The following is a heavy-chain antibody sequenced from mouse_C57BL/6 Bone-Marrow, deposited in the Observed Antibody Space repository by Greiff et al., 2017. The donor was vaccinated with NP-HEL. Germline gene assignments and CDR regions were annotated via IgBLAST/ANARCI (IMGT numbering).Heavy chain of an antibody. Sequence: EVKVVESGGGLVKPGGSLKLSCAASGFTFSSYAMSWVRQTPEKRLEWVATISDGGSYTYYPDNVKGRFTISRDNAKNNLYLQMSHLKSEDTAMYYCARGRLPWFAYWGQGTLVTVSA. V-gene: IGHV5-4*03. D-gene: IGHD3-2*02. CDR2: ISDGGSYT. CDR1: GFTFSSYA. CDR3: ARGRLPWFAY. J-gene: IGHJ3*01.